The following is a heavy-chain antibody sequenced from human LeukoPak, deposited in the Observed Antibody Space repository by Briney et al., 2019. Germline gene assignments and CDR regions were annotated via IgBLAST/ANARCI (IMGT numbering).Heavy chain of an antibody. CDR2: ISAYNGNT. Sequence: ASVRVSCKASGYTFTSYGISWVRQAPGQGLEWMGWISAYNGNTNYAQKLQGRVTMTTDTSTSTAYMELRSLRSDDTAVYYCARIPSVYDSSGYSDYWGQGTLVTVSS. CDR3: ARIPSVYDSSGYSDY. D-gene: IGHD3-22*01. CDR1: GYTFTSYG. V-gene: IGHV1-18*01. J-gene: IGHJ4*02.